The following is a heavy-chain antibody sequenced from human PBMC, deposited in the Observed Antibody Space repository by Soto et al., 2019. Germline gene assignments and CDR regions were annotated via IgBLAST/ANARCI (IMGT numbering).Heavy chain of an antibody. Sequence: GSLRLSCTASGFTFCDYAMSCVRQAPWKGLEWVGFIRSKAYGGTTEYADSVEGRFTISRDNSKNTLSLQVNSLRAEDTAVYFCAKQAEYTSDPFDYWGQGTLVTVSS. CDR2: IRSKAYGGTT. V-gene: IGHV3-49*04. J-gene: IGHJ4*02. CDR1: GFTFCDYA. D-gene: IGHD6-19*01. CDR3: AKQAEYTSDPFDY.